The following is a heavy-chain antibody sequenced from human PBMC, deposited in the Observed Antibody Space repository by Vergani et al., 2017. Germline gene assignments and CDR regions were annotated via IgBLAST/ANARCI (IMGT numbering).Heavy chain of an antibody. Sequence: QVQLVESGGGLVKPGGSLRLSCAASGFTFSDYYMSWIRQAPGKGLEWVSYISSSGSTIYYADSVKGRFTISRDNAKNSLYLQMNSLRAEDTAVDYCAKRPRYCSGGSCLGYYFDYWGQGTLVTVSS. J-gene: IGHJ4*02. D-gene: IGHD2-15*01. CDR3: AKRPRYCSGGSCLGYYFDY. CDR2: ISSSGSTI. CDR1: GFTFSDYY. V-gene: IGHV3-11*01.